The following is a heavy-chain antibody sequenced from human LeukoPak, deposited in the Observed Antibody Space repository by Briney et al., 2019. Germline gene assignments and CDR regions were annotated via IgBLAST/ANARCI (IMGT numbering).Heavy chain of an antibody. V-gene: IGHV4-59*01. CDR3: ARERMGYCSGGSCRHNWFDP. Sequence: PSETLSLTCTVSGGSISGFYWSWIRQPPGKGLEWIGYIYYSGSTNYNPSLKSRVTISVDTSKNQFSLKLSSVTAADTAVYYCARERMGYCSGGSCRHNWFDPWGQGTLVTVSS. CDR1: GGSISGFY. D-gene: IGHD2-15*01. CDR2: IYYSGST. J-gene: IGHJ5*02.